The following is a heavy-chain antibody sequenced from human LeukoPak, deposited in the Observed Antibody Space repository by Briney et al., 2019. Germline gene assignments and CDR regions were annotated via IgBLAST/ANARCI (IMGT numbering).Heavy chain of an antibody. J-gene: IGHJ4*02. Sequence: RPSETLSLTCVVSGASVSSSHWNWIRQLPGKGLEWIGCLSYTGKTDYNPSLTSRVTISLGTSKNQVSLKLRSVTAADTAVYYCSEGYFEPFDHWGQGTLVTVSS. CDR1: GASVSSSH. D-gene: IGHD2/OR15-2a*01. CDR2: LSYTGKT. CDR3: SEGYFEPFDH. V-gene: IGHV4-59*02.